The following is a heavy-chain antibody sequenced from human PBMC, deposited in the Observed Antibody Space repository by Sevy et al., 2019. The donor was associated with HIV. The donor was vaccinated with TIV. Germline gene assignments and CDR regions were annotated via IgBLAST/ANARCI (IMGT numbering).Heavy chain of an antibody. V-gene: IGHV1-18*01. J-gene: IGHJ4*02. CDR3: ARAKYYYDSSGYFDY. CDR2: ISAYNGNT. D-gene: IGHD3-22*01. CDR1: GYTFTSYG. Sequence: ASVKVSCKASGYTFTSYGISWVRQAPGQGLEWMGWISAYNGNTNYAQKLQGRVTMTTDTSTSTAYMELRSLRSDDTAVYYCARAKYYYDSSGYFDYSGQGTMVTVSS.